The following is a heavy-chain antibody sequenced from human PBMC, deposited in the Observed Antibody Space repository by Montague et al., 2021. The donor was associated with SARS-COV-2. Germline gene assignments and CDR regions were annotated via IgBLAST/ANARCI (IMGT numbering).Heavy chain of an antibody. D-gene: IGHD4-17*01. CDR1: GGSFSGYY. J-gene: IGHJ4*02. Sequence: SETLSLTCAVYGGSFSGYYWSWIRQPPGKGLEWIGEINHSGSTNYNPSLKSRVTISVDTSKNQFSLELSSVTAADTAVYYCARGSTVTNYWGQGTLVTVSA. CDR3: ARGSTVTNY. V-gene: IGHV4-34*01. CDR2: INHSGST.